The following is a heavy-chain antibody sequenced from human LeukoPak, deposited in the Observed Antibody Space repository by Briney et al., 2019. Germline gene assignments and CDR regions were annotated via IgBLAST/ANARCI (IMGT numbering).Heavy chain of an antibody. CDR3: VKGGHKLDIQTTRYYYGLDV. J-gene: IGHJ6*02. CDR2: IESDASRT. D-gene: IGHD5-12*01. CDR1: GFTLSDHW. V-gene: IGHV3-74*03. Sequence: PGGSLRLSCVASGFTLSDHWMYWVRQGPGKGLAHVSRIESDASRTTYADSVKGRFTISRDDAKNTMYLQMNSLRAEDTAVYYCVKGGHKLDIQTTRYYYGLDVWGRGTTVAVSS.